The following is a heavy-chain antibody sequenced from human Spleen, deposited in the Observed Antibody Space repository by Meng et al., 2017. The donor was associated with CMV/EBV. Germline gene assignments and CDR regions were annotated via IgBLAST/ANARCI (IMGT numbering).Heavy chain of an antibody. CDR2: IYTGGST. V-gene: IGHV3-53*05. CDR1: GFTVSSNF. Sequence: GGSLRLSCAASGFTVSSNFMTWVRQAPGKGLEWVSVIYTGGSTYFADSVKGRFTLSRDNSKNTLYLQMNSLRAEDTAVYYCTRLFSSWGQGTLVTVSS. CDR3: TRLFSS. D-gene: IGHD6-13*01. J-gene: IGHJ4*02.